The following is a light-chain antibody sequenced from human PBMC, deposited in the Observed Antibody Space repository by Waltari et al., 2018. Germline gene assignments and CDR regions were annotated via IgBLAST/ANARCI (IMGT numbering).Light chain of an antibody. CDR3: CSHSSSSTLVL. Sequence: QSALTQPASVSGSPGQSITLSCTGTTPDVGAYNFVSWYQQHPGEVPKLLIYEVNNRPSGVSDRFSGSRSGNTASLTISGLLAEDEADYYCCSHSSSSTLVLFGGGTKVTVL. V-gene: IGLV2-14*01. CDR2: EVN. CDR1: TPDVGAYNF. J-gene: IGLJ3*02.